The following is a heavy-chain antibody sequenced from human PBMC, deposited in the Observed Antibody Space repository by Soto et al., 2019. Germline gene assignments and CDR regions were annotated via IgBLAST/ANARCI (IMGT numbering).Heavy chain of an antibody. V-gene: IGHV3-11*01. CDR1: GFDFGDYY. D-gene: IGHD6-13*01. CDR3: VRPYYSSSWFPFDR. Sequence: GGSLKLSCTGSGFDFGDYYMSWIRQAPGKGLEWVSYIDSGDGTTYYTDSVKGRFTISRDNAKKTVYLQMSSLRVEDTALYYCVRPYYSSSWFPFDRWGQGTLVTVSS. CDR2: IDSGDGTT. J-gene: IGHJ4*02.